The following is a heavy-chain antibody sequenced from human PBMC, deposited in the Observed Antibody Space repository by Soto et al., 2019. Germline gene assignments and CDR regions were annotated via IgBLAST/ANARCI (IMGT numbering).Heavy chain of an antibody. J-gene: IGHJ1*01. CDR3: SRDYLGQLPD. CDR2: IRTKSYGETT. D-gene: IGHD1-1*01. Sequence: PGGSLRLSCSASGFIFRDFTMSWFRQAPGKGLEWVGHIRTKSYGETTTYAASVKDRFTISRDDSKSIAYLQMNSLKAEDTAVYYCSRDYLGQLPDWGQGT. CDR1: GFIFRDFT. V-gene: IGHV3-49*03.